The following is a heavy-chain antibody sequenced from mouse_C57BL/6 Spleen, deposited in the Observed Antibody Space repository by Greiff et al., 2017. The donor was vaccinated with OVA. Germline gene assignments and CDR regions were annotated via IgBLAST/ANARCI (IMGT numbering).Heavy chain of an antibody. CDR2: INPGSGGT. Sequence: QVQLKESGAELVRPGTSVKVSCKASGYAFTNYLIEWVKQRPGQGLEWIGVINPGSGGTNYNEKFKGKATLTADKSSSTAYMQLSSLTSEDSAVYFGARGYGSSPYYFDYWGQGTTLTVSS. CDR1: GYAFTNYL. D-gene: IGHD1-1*01. J-gene: IGHJ2*01. V-gene: IGHV1-54*01. CDR3: ARGYGSSPYYFDY.